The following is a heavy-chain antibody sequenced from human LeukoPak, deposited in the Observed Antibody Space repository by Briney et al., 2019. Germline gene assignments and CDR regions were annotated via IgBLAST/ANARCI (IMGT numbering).Heavy chain of an antibody. CDR3: AREDYYDSGSNDY. D-gene: IGHD3-22*01. J-gene: IGHJ4*02. Sequence: ASVKVSCKASGYTLTSYDINWVRQATGQGLEWMGWMNPNSGITGYAQKFQGRVTISRNTSISTAYMELSSLRSEDTAVYYCAREDYYDSGSNDYWGQGTLVTVSS. V-gene: IGHV1-8*03. CDR1: GYTLTSYD. CDR2: MNPNSGIT.